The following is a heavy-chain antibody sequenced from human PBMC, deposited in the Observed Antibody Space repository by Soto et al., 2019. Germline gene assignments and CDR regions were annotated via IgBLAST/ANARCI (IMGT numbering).Heavy chain of an antibody. CDR1: GGSINNAEDN. Sequence: SETLSLTCTVSGGSINNAEDNWTWIRQPPGKGLEYIGYITYSGNTFYKSSLKSRIKMSVDTSKNQISLKLSSVTAADTAVYYCTREGRGYNLVVFDYWGQGTLVTVSS. CDR2: ITYSGNT. D-gene: IGHD2-15*01. CDR3: TREGRGYNLVVFDY. V-gene: IGHV4-30-4*01. J-gene: IGHJ4*02.